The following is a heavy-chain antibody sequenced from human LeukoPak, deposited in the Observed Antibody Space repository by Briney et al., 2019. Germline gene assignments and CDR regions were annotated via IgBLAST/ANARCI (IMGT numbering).Heavy chain of an antibody. CDR1: GFSFSSYG. Sequence: SGGSLSLSCAASGFSFSSYGMHWVREAPGKGLEWVAFIRYDGSNKYYADSVKGRFTISSDNSKHTLYLQMNRLRAEDTAVYYCAKDLTTVVSRGDYWGQGTLVTVSS. CDR2: IRYDGSNK. CDR3: AKDLTTVVSRGDY. V-gene: IGHV3-30*02. D-gene: IGHD4-23*01. J-gene: IGHJ4*02.